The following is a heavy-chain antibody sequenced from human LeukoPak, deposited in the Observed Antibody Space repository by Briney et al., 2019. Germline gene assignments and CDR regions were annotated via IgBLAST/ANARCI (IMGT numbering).Heavy chain of an antibody. D-gene: IGHD1-20*01. CDR3: ARLSGDITVFDL. CDR1: GFTFDDYA. Sequence: GRSLRLSCAASGFTFDDYAMHWVRQAPGKGLEWVSGISWNSGSIGYADSVKGRFTISRDNVKNSLYLQMNSLRAEDTALYFCARLSGDITVFDLWGQGTQVTVSS. CDR2: ISWNSGSI. J-gene: IGHJ5*02. V-gene: IGHV3-9*01.